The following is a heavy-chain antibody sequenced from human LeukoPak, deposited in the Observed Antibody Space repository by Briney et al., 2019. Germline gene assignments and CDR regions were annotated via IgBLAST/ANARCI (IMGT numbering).Heavy chain of an antibody. CDR2: ISGSGGST. Sequence: PGGSLRLSCAASGFTFSSYAMSWVRQAPGKGLEWVSAISGSGGSTNYADSVKGRFTISRDNSKNSLYLQVNSLRADDTAVYYCARLYSSSWTDYWGQGTLVTVSS. CDR3: ARLYSSSWTDY. D-gene: IGHD6-13*01. V-gene: IGHV3-23*01. CDR1: GFTFSSYA. J-gene: IGHJ4*02.